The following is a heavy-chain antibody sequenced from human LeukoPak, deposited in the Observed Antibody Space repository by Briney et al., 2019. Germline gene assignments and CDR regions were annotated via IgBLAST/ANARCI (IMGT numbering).Heavy chain of an antibody. CDR3: AGGYSYGDFDY. CDR2: ISYDGSNK. J-gene: IGHJ4*02. V-gene: IGHV3-30*03. Sequence: GGSLRLSCAASGFTFSSYGMHWVRQAPGKGLEWVAVISYDGSNKYYADSVKGRFTISRDNSKNTLYLQMNSLRAEDTAVYYCAGGYSYGDFDYWGQGTLVTVSS. D-gene: IGHD5-18*01. CDR1: GFTFSSYG.